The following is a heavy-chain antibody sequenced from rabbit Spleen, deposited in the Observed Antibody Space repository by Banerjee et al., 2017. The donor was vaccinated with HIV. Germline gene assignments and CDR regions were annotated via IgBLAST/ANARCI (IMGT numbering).Heavy chain of an antibody. D-gene: IGHD8-1*01. J-gene: IGHJ6*01. CDR3: ARDTGSSFSSYGMDL. Sequence: QSLEESRGGLVQPEGSLTLTCTASGVSFSGDSYMCWVRQAPGKGLEWIVCIDIGSSGFTYFASWAKGRFTISKTSSTTVTLQMTSLTVADTATYFCARDTGSSFSSYGMDLWGQGTLVTVS. V-gene: IGHV1S40*01. CDR1: GVSFSGDSY. CDR2: IDIGSSGFT.